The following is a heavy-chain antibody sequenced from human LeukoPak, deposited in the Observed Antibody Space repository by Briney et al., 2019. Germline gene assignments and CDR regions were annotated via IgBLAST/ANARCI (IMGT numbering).Heavy chain of an antibody. V-gene: IGHV1-58*02. CDR3: AADPLCGGDCYYAFDI. J-gene: IGHJ3*02. CDR2: IVVGSGNT. D-gene: IGHD2-21*02. CDR1: GFTFTSSA. Sequence: GASVKVSCKASGFTFTSSAMQWVLQARGQRLEWIGWIVVGSGNTNYAQKFQERVTITRDMSTSTAYMELSSLRSEDTAVYYCAADPLCGGDCYYAFDIWGQGTMVTVSS.